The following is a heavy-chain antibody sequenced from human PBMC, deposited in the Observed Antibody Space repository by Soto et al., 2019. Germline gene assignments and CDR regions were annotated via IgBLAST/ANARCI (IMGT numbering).Heavy chain of an antibody. CDR3: ARDSRYCTDSGCSIMRDAFDV. J-gene: IGHJ3*01. CDR2: IYHSGTT. Sequence: QVLLQESGPGLVKPSGTLSLTCTVSHFSVTNNKYWSLVRQSPGKPLDWIGEIYHSGTTYYNPYLGSRVSMSMDKSKTQISLILTSVTAADTAVYYCARDSRYCTDSGCSIMRDAFDVWGQGTLVTVSS. D-gene: IGHD2-15*01. CDR1: HFSVTNNKY. V-gene: IGHV4-4*02.